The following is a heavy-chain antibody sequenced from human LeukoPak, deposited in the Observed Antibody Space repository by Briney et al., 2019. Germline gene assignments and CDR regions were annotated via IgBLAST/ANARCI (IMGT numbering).Heavy chain of an antibody. V-gene: IGHV4-59*08. CDR2: IYYSGST. D-gene: IGHD4-23*01. CDR3: ARHTTVVPPHYFDY. J-gene: IGHJ4*02. Sequence: PSETLSLTCTVSGDSISSCYWSWIRQPPGKGLEWIGYIYYSGSTNYNPSLKSRVTISLDTSKNQISLKLSSVTAADTAVYYCARHTTVVPPHYFDYWGQGTPVTVSS. CDR1: GDSISSCY.